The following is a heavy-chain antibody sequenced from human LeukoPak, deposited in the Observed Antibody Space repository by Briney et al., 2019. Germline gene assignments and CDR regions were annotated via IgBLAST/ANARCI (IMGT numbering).Heavy chain of an antibody. CDR2: ISGSGGST. CDR3: AKGRGSSWYLDY. Sequence: GGSLRLSCAASGFTFSSYAMSWVRQAPGKGLEWVSAISGSGGSTYYADSVKGRFTISRDNSKNTLYLQMNSLRAEDTAVYHYAKGRGSSWYLDYWGQGTLVTVSS. CDR1: GFTFSSYA. J-gene: IGHJ4*02. D-gene: IGHD6-13*01. V-gene: IGHV3-23*01.